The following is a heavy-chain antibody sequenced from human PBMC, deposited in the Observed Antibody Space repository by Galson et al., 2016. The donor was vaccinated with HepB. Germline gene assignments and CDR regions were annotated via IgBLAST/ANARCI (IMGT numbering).Heavy chain of an antibody. J-gene: IGHJ4*02. Sequence: SLRLSCAASGFAFVDFHMSWIRQAPGKGPQWVAYISGSGSVIYYEDSVRGRFAISKDNAKNLLYLQLSSLRVEDTAAYYCVRSAFGDWHSVWGQGTKVTVSS. V-gene: IGHV3-11*01. CDR2: ISGSGSVI. CDR3: VRSAFGDWHSV. CDR1: GFAFVDFH. D-gene: IGHD1-7*01.